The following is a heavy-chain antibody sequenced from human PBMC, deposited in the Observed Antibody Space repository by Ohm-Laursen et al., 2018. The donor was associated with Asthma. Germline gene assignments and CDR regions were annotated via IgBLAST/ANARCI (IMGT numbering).Heavy chain of an antibody. CDR2: MHYSGTT. V-gene: IGHV4-30-4*08. CDR3: ARDGRLRGSFDY. D-gene: IGHD3-10*01. J-gene: IGHJ4*02. CDR1: GGSISSGESY. Sequence: SQTLSLTCTVSGGSISSGESYWTWIRQPPGKGLEWIAYMHYSGTTYYSPSLKSRISISVDTSKDQFSLNLISVTAADTALYFCARDGRLRGSFDYWGQGNLVTVSS.